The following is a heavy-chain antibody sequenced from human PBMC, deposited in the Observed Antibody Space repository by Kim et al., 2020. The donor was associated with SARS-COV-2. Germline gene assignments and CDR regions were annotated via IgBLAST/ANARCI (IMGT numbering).Heavy chain of an antibody. CDR3: ARESSTSLYGMDV. D-gene: IGHD2-2*01. J-gene: IGHJ6*02. V-gene: IGHV1-69*01. Sequence: YAQKCQGRVTITADESTSTAYMELSSLRSEDTAVYYCARESSTSLYGMDVWGQGTTVTVSS.